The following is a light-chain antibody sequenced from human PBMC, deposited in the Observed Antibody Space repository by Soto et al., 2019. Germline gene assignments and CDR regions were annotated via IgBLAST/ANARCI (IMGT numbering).Light chain of an antibody. Sequence: QSVLTQPPSASGSPGQSVTISCTGTSSDVGSYNYVSWYQQHPGKAPKLMIFEVTKRPSGVPDRFSGSKPGNTASLTVSGLQAEDEADYYCSSYAGSNNVVFGGGTKLTVL. V-gene: IGLV2-8*01. CDR1: SSDVGSYNY. CDR2: EVT. CDR3: SSYAGSNNVV. J-gene: IGLJ2*01.